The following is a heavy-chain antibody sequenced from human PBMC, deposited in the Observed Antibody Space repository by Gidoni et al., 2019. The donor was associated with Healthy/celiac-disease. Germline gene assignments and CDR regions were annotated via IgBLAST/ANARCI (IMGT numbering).Heavy chain of an antibody. J-gene: IGHJ4*02. CDR2: SSSSGSTI. V-gene: IGHV3-11*01. D-gene: IGHD1-20*01. Sequence: QVQLVESGGRLVKPGGSLRLSCAASGFTFSDYYMSWIRQAPGKGLEWVSYSSSSGSTIYYTDSVKSRFTISRNNAKNSLDLQMNSLRAEDTAVYYCARALTGKAALYYFDYWGQGTLVTVSS. CDR3: ARALTGKAALYYFDY. CDR1: GFTFSDYY.